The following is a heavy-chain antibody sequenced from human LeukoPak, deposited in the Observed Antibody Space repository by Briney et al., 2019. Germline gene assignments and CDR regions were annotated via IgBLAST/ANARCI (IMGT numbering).Heavy chain of an antibody. CDR3: ARDIVVVVAAEEEYYFDY. D-gene: IGHD2-15*01. V-gene: IGHV1-69*13. CDR2: IIPIFGTA. Sequence: SVKVSCXASGGTFSSYAISWVRQAPGQGLEWMGGIIPIFGTANYAQKFQGRVTITADESTSTAYMELSSLRSEDTAVYYCARDIVVVVAAEEEYYFDYWGQGTLVTVSS. CDR1: GGTFSSYA. J-gene: IGHJ4*02.